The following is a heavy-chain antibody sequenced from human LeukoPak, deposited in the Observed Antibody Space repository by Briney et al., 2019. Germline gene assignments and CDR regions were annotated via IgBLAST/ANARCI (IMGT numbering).Heavy chain of an antibody. CDR2: ICGSGGCT. CDR1: GFTFSSYA. V-gene: IGHV3-23*01. J-gene: IGHJ4*02. Sequence: PWGSLRLSCAASGFTFSSYAMSWVRQAPGKGLEWVSAICGSGGCTYYADSVKGRFTISRDNSKNTLYLQMNSLRAEDTAVYYCAKVPLLLWFGEFSHWGQGTLVTVSS. CDR3: AKVPLLLWFGEFSH. D-gene: IGHD3-10*01.